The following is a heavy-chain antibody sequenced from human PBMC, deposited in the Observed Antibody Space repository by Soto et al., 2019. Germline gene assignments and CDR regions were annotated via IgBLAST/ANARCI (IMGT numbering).Heavy chain of an antibody. CDR1: GGSISSSNW. Sequence: QVQLQESGPGLVKPSGTLSLTCAVSGGSISSSNWWSWVRQPPGKGLEWIGEIYHSGSTNYNPSLKSRVTISVDKSKIQFSLTLSSVTAAATAVYYCASVRGGYYYAMDVWGQGTTVTVSS. CDR2: IYHSGST. V-gene: IGHV4-4*02. D-gene: IGHD3-10*02. CDR3: ASVRGGYYYAMDV. J-gene: IGHJ6*02.